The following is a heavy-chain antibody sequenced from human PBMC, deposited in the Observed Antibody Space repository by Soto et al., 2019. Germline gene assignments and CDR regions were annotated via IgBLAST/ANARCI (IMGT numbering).Heavy chain of an antibody. CDR3: ARDLGYSGYDFYYGMDV. D-gene: IGHD5-12*01. Sequence: ASVKVSCKASGYTFTRYGISWVRQAPGQGLEWMGWISAYNGNTNYAQKLQGRVTMTTDTSTSTAYMELRSLRSDDTAVYYCARDLGYSGYDFYYGMDVWGQGTTVTVSS. CDR1: GYTFTRYG. J-gene: IGHJ6*02. V-gene: IGHV1-18*01. CDR2: ISAYNGNT.